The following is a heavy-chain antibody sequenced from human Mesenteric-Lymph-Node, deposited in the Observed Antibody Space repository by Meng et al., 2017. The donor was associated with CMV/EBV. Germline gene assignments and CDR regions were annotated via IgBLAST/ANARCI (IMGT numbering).Heavy chain of an antibody. D-gene: IGHD4-11*01. V-gene: IGHV3-48*03. CDR2: IGSTGTII. CDR1: GFSFSGYE. Sequence: GGSLRLSCAASGFSFSGYEMNWVRQAPGKGLEWVSYIGSTGTIIYYADSVKGRFIISRDNAKNSLYLQMNSLRAEDTALYYCAKDLAVTTGRYYYGMDVWGQGTTVTVSS. CDR3: AKDLAVTTGRYYYGMDV. J-gene: IGHJ6*02.